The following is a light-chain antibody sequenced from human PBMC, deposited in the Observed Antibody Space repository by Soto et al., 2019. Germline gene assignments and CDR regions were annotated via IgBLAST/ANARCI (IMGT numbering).Light chain of an antibody. CDR2: DAS. CDR1: QSVSTS. J-gene: IGKJ1*01. Sequence: IVLTHSPATLSLSPGERAALSCRASQSVSTSLAWYQHKPGQAPRLIIYDASKRAPGLPARFSGSGSGTDFTLTISSLEPEDFAVYYCQVRDVWPTFGQGTKVDIK. V-gene: IGKV3-11*01. CDR3: QVRDVWPT.